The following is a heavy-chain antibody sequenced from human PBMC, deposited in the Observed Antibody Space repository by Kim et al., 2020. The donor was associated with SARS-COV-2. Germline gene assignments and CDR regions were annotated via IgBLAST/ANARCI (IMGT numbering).Heavy chain of an antibody. CDR2: INHSGST. CDR1: GGSFSGYY. Sequence: SETLSLTCAVYGGSFSGYYWSWIRQPPGKGLEWIGEINHSGSTNYNPSLKSRVTISVDTSKNQFSLKLSSVTAADTAVYYCARGPRYSSGYYLDYWGQGTLVTVSS. V-gene: IGHV4-34*01. D-gene: IGHD3-22*01. CDR3: ARGPRYSSGYYLDY. J-gene: IGHJ4*02.